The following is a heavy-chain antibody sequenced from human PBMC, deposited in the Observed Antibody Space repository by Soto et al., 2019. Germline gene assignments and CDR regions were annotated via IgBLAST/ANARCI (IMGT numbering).Heavy chain of an antibody. CDR3: ARDYGAAKYYYYGMDV. CDR2: ISGSGGST. V-gene: IGHV3-23*01. CDR1: GFTFSSYA. Sequence: PGGSLRLCCAASGFTFSSYAMSWVRQAPGKGLEWVSAISGSGGSTYYADSVKGRFTISRDNSKNTLYLQMNSLRAEDTAVYYCARDYGAAKYYYYGMDVWGQGTTVTVSS. D-gene: IGHD4-17*01. J-gene: IGHJ6*02.